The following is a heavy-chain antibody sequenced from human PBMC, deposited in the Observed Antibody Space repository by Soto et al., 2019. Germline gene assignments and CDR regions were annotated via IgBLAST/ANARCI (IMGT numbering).Heavy chain of an antibody. CDR2: IRGSGGGT. J-gene: IGHJ6*02. CDR3: AKASGRVHYGMHV. V-gene: IGHV3-23*01. CDR1: GFTFSMFA. Sequence: GSLRLSCAASGFTFSMFAMNWVRQAPGKGLEWVSGIRGSGGGTYYADSVKGRFTISRDDSRNMLYLEMNTLRGEDTAVYYCAKASGRVHYGMHVWGQGTTVTVSS. D-gene: IGHD3-10*01.